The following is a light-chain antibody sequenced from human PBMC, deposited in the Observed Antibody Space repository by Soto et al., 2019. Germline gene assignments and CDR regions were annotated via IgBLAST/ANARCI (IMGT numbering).Light chain of an antibody. J-gene: IGLJ2*01. CDR3: QAWDSSTVV. Sequence: SYELTQPPSVSVSPGQTASITCSGDKLGEKYACWYQQKPGQSPVLIIYLDTKRPSGIPERFSGSNSGNTATLTISGTQAMDEADYYCQAWDSSTVVFGGGTKLTVL. V-gene: IGLV3-1*01. CDR2: LDT. CDR1: KLGEKY.